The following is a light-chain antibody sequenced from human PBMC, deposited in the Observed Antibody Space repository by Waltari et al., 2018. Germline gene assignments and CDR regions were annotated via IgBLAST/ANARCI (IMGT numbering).Light chain of an antibody. J-gene: IGKJ2*01. CDR3: QQYGSSVLYT. Sequence: VLTQSPGTLSLSPGERATLSCRASQRLTKNYLAWYQQKPGQAPRLLIYGASSRAAGIPDRFRGSGSGTDFTLTISRLEPEDFAVYYCQQYGSSVLYTFGQGTKLEIK. CDR1: QRLTKNY. V-gene: IGKV3-20*01. CDR2: GAS.